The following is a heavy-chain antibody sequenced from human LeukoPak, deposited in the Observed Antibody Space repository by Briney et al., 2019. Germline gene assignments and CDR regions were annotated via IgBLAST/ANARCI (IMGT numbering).Heavy chain of an antibody. J-gene: IGHJ4*02. CDR1: GYTLTSYG. Sequence: ASVKVSCKASGYTLTSYGISWVRQAPGQGLEWMGWISAYNGNTNYAQKLQGRVTMTTDTSTSTAYMELRSLRSDDTAVYYCARDRLSYADYYDSSGYRDYWGQGTLVTVSS. CDR3: ARDRLSYADYYDSSGYRDY. CDR2: ISAYNGNT. V-gene: IGHV1-18*01. D-gene: IGHD3-22*01.